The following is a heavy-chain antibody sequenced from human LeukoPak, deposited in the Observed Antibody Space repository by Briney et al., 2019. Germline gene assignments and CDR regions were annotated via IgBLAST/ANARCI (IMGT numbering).Heavy chain of an antibody. V-gene: IGHV4-31*03. CDR3: AREGAAAGTPRAFDL. D-gene: IGHD6-13*01. CDR1: GGSVTSGDYY. Sequence: KSSQTLSLTCSVSGGSVTSGDYYWTWIRQQPGKGLEWIGYIYYSGDTYYNPSHKSRLTMSVDTSKSQFSLKLSSVTAADTAVYYCAREGAAAGTPRAFDLWGQGTMVTVSS. J-gene: IGHJ3*01. CDR2: IYYSGDT.